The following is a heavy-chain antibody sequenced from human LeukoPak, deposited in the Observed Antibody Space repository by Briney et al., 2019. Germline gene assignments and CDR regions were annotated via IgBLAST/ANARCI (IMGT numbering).Heavy chain of an antibody. Sequence: PGGSLRLSCAASGFIFNNYGMHWVRQAPGKGLEWVAFIRSDGSNKYYADSVKGRFTISRDNSKNTLFLQMNSLRAEDTAVYYCANEEDGDIVIVPTTTGHWGQGTLVTVSS. CDR1: GFIFNNYG. CDR3: ANEEDGDIVIVPTTTGH. D-gene: IGHD2-2*01. CDR2: IRSDGSNK. J-gene: IGHJ4*02. V-gene: IGHV3-30*02.